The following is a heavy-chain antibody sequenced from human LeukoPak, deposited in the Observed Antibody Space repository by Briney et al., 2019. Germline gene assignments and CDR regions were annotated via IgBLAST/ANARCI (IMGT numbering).Heavy chain of an antibody. CDR1: GFTFSSYS. D-gene: IGHD6-19*01. V-gene: IGHV3-21*01. J-gene: IGHJ4*02. Sequence: GEYLRLYCAASGFTFSSYSMSWVRQAPGKGLEWVSFISSSSTYIYYADSVKGRFTISRDNAKNSLYLQMNSLRAEDTAVYYCARDLIIAVGVDYWGQGTLVTVSS. CDR2: ISSSSTYI. CDR3: ARDLIIAVGVDY.